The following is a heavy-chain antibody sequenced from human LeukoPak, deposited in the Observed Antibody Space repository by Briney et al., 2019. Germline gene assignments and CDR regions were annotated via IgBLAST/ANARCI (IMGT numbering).Heavy chain of an antibody. CDR1: GYTFINYG. CDR3: ARGGWELPSYYFDY. CDR2: ISGFNGNT. Sequence: ASVKVSCKASGYTFINYGLSWVRQAPGQGLERMGWISGFNGNTNYAQKFQGRVAMTTDTSASTAYMELRSLRSDDTAVYYCARGGWELPSYYFDYWGQGTLVTVSS. D-gene: IGHD1-26*01. J-gene: IGHJ4*02. V-gene: IGHV1-18*01.